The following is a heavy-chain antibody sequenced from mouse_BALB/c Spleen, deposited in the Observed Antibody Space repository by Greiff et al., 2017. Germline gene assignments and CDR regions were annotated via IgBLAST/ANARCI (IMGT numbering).Heavy chain of an antibody. J-gene: IGHJ4*01. CDR2: IDPENGDT. Sequence: VHVKQSGAELVRSGASVKLSCTASGFNIKDYYMHWVKQRPEQGLEWIGWIDPENGDTEYAPKFQGKATMTADTSSNTAYLQLSSLTSEDTAVYYCTLYRNYYAMDYWGQGTSVTVSS. V-gene: IGHV14-4*02. D-gene: IGHD2-1*01. CDR1: GFNIKDYY. CDR3: TLYRNYYAMDY.